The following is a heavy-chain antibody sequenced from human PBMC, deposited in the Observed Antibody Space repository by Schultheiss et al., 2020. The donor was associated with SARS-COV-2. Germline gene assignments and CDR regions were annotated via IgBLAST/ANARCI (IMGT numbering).Heavy chain of an antibody. V-gene: IGHV5-51*01. CDR3: VVSLAYAFYGLDV. CDR1: GYKFNNFW. Sequence: GESLKISCKASGYKFNNFWIGWVRQMPGKGLEWLGIIYPADSDTRYSPSFQGQVTISADGSSSTAFLQWSSLKASDTAIYYCVVSLAYAFYGLDVWGQGTTVTVSS. D-gene: IGHD2-2*01. CDR2: IYPADSDT. J-gene: IGHJ6*02.